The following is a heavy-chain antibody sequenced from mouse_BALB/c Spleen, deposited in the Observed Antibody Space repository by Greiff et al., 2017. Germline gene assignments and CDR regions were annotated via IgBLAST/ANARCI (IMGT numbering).Heavy chain of an antibody. J-gene: IGHJ2*01. CDR2: ISSGGSYT. V-gene: IGHV5-6-4*01. Sequence: EVKLVESGGGLVKPGGSLKLSCAASGFTFSSYTMSWVRQTPEKRLEWVATISSGGSYTYYPDSVKGRFTISRDNAKNTLYLQMSSLKSEDTAMYYCTRKEYGNYCDYWGQGTTLTVSS. CDR3: TRKEYGNYCDY. CDR1: GFTFSSYT. D-gene: IGHD2-10*02.